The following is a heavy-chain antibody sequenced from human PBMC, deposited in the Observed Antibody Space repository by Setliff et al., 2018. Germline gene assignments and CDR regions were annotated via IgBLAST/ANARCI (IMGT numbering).Heavy chain of an antibody. CDR2: ITSSGDTM. CDR1: GFTFSDYY. V-gene: IGHV3-11*01. D-gene: IGHD3-10*01. Sequence: PGGSLRLSCAASGFTFSDYYMSWIRQAPGKGLEWVSYITSSGDTMNYADSVKGRFTISRDNAKNSLYLQMNSLRADDTAVYYCARGTDYHGSGSYWAKDVWGKGTTVTVSS. CDR3: ARGTDYHGSGSYWAKDV. J-gene: IGHJ6*04.